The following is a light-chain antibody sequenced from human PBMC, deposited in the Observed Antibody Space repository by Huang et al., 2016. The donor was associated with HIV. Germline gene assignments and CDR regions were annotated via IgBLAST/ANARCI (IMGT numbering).Light chain of an antibody. Sequence: DIQMTQSPSTLSAFIGDRVTTTCRASQNINSWLAWYQQKPGKAPKLLIYKISSLQSGVPSSFSGSGSGTEFILTISSLQPDDVGTYYCQYGETFGQGTKVEIK. CDR1: QNINSW. CDR2: KIS. V-gene: IGKV1-5*03. J-gene: IGKJ1*01. CDR3: QYGET.